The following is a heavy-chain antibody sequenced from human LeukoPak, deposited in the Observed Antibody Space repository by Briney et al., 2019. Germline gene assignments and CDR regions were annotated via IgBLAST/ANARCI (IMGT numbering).Heavy chain of an antibody. CDR2: IRYDGSNK. CDR1: GFTFSSYG. J-gene: IGHJ4*02. V-gene: IGHV3-30*02. Sequence: PGGSLRLSCAASGFTFSSYGMHWVRQAPGKGLEWVAFIRYDGSNKYYADSVKGRFTISRDNSKNTLYLQMNSLRAEDTAVYYCAKDEGYCSGGSCYSGLLDYWGQGTLVTVSS. CDR3: AKDEGYCSGGSCYSGLLDY. D-gene: IGHD2-15*01.